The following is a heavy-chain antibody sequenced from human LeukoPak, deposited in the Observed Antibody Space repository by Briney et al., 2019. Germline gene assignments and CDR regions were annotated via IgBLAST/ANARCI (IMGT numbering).Heavy chain of an antibody. V-gene: IGHV4-59*12. Sequence: SETLSLTCTISGGSISDYYWGWIRQPPGKGLAWIGYSHSSGDTNYNSSLKSRVTISLDTSKNDFSLRLSSVTAADTAVYYCARVPGYSSGWYEKGSFDYWGQGTLVTVSS. CDR1: GGSISDYY. CDR2: SHSSGDT. D-gene: IGHD6-19*01. J-gene: IGHJ4*02. CDR3: ARVPGYSSGWYEKGSFDY.